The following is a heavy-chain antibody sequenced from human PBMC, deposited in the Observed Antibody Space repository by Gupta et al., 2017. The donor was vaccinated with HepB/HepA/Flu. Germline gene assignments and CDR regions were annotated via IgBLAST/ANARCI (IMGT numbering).Heavy chain of an antibody. CDR1: GGTFSSYA. V-gene: IGHV1-69*06. CDR2: IIPIFGTA. J-gene: IGHJ3*02. D-gene: IGHD2-2*01. CDR3: ARDRLGSSTSPVWTVGAFDI. Sequence: QVQLVQSGAEVKKPGSSVKVSCKASGGTFSSYAISWVRQAPGQGLEWMGGIIPIFGTANYAQKFQGRVTITADKSTSTAYMELSSLRSEDTAVYYCARDRLGSSTSPVWTVGAFDIWGQGTMVTVSS.